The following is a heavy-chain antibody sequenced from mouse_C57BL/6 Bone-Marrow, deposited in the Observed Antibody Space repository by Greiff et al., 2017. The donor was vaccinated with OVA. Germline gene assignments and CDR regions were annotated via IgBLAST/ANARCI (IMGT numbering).Heavy chain of an antibody. Sequence: VQLQQPGAELVKPGASVKLSCKASGYTFTSYWMHWVKQRPGQGLEWIGMIHPNSGSTNYNAKFKSKATLTVDKSSSTAYMQLSSLTSEDSAVYYCARSPGYDYWGQGTTLTVSS. CDR2: IHPNSGST. V-gene: IGHV1-64*01. CDR1: GYTFTSYW. D-gene: IGHD4-1*01. J-gene: IGHJ2*01. CDR3: ARSPGYDY.